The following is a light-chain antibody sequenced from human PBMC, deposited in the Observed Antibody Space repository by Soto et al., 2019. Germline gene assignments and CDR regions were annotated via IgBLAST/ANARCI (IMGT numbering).Light chain of an antibody. CDR1: TSNIGDNY. CDR2: DNN. J-gene: IGLJ2*01. CDR3: AAWDSSLGVVV. V-gene: IGLV1-51*01. Sequence: QSVLTQPPSASGTPGQRVTISCSGGTSNIGDNYVCWYQQVPGTAPKLLIYDNNERPPAIPGRFSGSKSGTSATLGITGLQPGDEADYYCAAWDSSLGVVVFGGGTKLTVL.